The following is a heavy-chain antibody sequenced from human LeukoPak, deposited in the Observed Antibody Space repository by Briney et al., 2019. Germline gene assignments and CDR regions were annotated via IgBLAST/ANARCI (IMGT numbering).Heavy chain of an antibody. CDR3: AREGGGYFGY. D-gene: IGHD3-16*01. CDR1: GGSISSGGYS. J-gene: IGHJ4*02. V-gene: IGHV4-30-2*01. Sequence: SETLSLTCAVSGGSISSGGYSWSWIRQPPGKGLEWIGYIYHSGSTYYNPSLKSRVTISVDRSKNQFSLKLSSVTAADTAVYYCAREGGGYFGYWGQGTLVTVSS. CDR2: IYHSGST.